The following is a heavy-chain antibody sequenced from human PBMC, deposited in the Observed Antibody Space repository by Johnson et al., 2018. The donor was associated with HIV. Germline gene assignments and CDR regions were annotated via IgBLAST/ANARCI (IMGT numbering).Heavy chain of an antibody. V-gene: IGHV3-64*01. CDR3: ARGAFEI. D-gene: IGHD3-10*01. CDR2: ISSNGGST. CDR1: GFTFSSYA. Sequence: VQLVESGGGLVQPGWSLRLSCAASGFTFSSYAMYWVRQAPGKGLEYVSAISSNGGSTYYANSVKGRFTISRDNSKNTLYLQMGSLRAEDMAVYYCARGAFEIWGQGTMVTVSA. J-gene: IGHJ3*02.